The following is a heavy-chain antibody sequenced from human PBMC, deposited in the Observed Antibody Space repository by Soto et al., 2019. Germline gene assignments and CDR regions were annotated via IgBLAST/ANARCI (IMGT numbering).Heavy chain of an antibody. V-gene: IGHV3-33*01. CDR1: GLTFTSHG. CDR2: IAYDGGQK. Sequence: QVQVVESGGGVVQPWRSLRLSCSASGLTFTSHGFHWVRQAPGKGLEWVAFIAYDGGQKYYAEAVNGRFTISRDDSKNTLYLQMNSLRADDTAVYYCLRDRALSYLDSWGQGTLVTVSS. D-gene: IGHD2-8*01. CDR3: LRDRALSYLDS. J-gene: IGHJ4*02.